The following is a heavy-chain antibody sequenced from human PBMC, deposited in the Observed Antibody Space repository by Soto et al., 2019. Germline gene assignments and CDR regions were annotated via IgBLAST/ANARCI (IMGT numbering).Heavy chain of an antibody. CDR1: GGSFSGYY. Sequence: PSETLSLTCAVYGGSFSGYYWSWIRQPPGKGLEWIGEINHSGSTNYNPSLKSRVTISVDTSKNQFSLKLSSVTAADTAVYYCARGKARWKRWGAARPDYYYYGMDVWGQGTTVTVSS. CDR3: ARGKARWKRWGAARPDYYYYGMDV. J-gene: IGHJ6*02. V-gene: IGHV4-34*01. D-gene: IGHD6-6*01. CDR2: INHSGST.